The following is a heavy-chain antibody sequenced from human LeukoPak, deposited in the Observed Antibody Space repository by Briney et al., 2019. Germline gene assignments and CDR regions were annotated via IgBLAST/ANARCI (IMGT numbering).Heavy chain of an antibody. CDR3: GGGGYSTSTAYYYYYMDV. CDR2: IIPIFGTT. J-gene: IGHJ6*03. D-gene: IGHD5-12*01. CDR1: GGTFSGYA. Sequence: ASVKVSCKTSGGTFSGYAISWIRQAPGQGLEWMGGIIPIFGTTNYAQNFQDRVTITADESTSTAHMDLSSLRSEDKAIYYCGGGGYSTSTAYYYYYMDVWGKGTTVTVSS. V-gene: IGHV1-69*13.